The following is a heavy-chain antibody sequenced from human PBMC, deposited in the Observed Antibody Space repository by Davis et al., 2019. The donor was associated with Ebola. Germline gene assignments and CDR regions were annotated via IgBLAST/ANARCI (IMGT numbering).Heavy chain of an antibody. V-gene: IGHV4-34*01. CDR1: GGSFSGYY. J-gene: IGHJ3*02. CDR2: INHSGST. Sequence: MPGGSLRLSCAVYGGSFSGYYWSWIRQPPGKGLEWIGEINHSGSTNYSPSLKSRVTISIDTSKNQFSLKLTSVTAADTAVYYCARRMYYDFWSGYPYDAFDIWGQGTMVTVSS. CDR3: ARRMYYDFWSGYPYDAFDI. D-gene: IGHD3-3*01.